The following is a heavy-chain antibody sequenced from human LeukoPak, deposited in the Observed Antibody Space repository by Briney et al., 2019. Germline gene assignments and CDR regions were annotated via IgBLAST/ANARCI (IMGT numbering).Heavy chain of an antibody. J-gene: IGHJ4*02. D-gene: IGHD2-15*01. CDR1: GYTLTNYN. CDR3: AREFGHCSGDNCFYFFDL. V-gene: IGHV1-18*01. Sequence: ASVKVSCKASGYTLTNYNISWVRQAPGQGLEWMVWINTHKGHTNFLQKFQGRVTVTTDISTNTAYMELRRLRSDDTAVYYCAREFGHCSGDNCFYFFDLWGQGSQVIVSS. CDR2: INTHKGHT.